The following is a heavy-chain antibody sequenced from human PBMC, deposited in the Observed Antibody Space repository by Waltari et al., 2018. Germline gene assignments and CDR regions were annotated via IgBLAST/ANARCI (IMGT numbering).Heavy chain of an antibody. Sequence: QVQLVQSGAEVRKPGASVKVSCNVSGQSLSESSIHWVRQAPGKGPEWMGGYDPENDETTYAQKLKGRLSMTEDTDTAYMELTSLQSDDTAVYYCALDREYEGWFDPWGQGTLVTVSS. D-gene: IGHD6-6*01. V-gene: IGHV1-24*01. J-gene: IGHJ5*02. CDR1: GQSLSESS. CDR2: YDPENDET. CDR3: ALDREYEGWFDP.